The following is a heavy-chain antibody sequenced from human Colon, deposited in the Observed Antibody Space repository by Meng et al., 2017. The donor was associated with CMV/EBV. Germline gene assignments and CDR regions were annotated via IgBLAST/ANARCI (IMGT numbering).Heavy chain of an antibody. CDR2: ISTNRNT. CDR3: VRGGYSGTQTGGVQEY. J-gene: IGHJ4*02. D-gene: IGHD5-12*01. Sequence: VQLQESGPGLVNPSETPSLTCTVSGGSISTYYWGWIRQPAGEGLEWLGRISTNRNTDYNPSLNSRATIWLDTSNNQFSLKLTSVTAADTAVYYCVRGGYSGTQTGGVQEYWGQGTLVTDSS. V-gene: IGHV4-4*07. CDR1: GGSISTYY.